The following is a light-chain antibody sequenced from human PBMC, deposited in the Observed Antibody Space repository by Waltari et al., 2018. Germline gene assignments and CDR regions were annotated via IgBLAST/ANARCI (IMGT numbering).Light chain of an antibody. CDR1: SRDVRYFNH. J-gene: IGLJ2*01. Sequence: QSALTQPASVSGSPGQSITISCTRTSRDVRYFNHVSLFQHPPDSAPKLLLYDVTDRPSGVSSRFSGSKSVNTASLTISGLQAEDEADYYCSSYTGRGTVIFGGGTKLTVL. CDR3: SSYTGRGTVI. CDR2: DVT. V-gene: IGLV2-14*01.